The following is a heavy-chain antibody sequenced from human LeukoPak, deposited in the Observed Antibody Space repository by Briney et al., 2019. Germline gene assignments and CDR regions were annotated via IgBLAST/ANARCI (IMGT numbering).Heavy chain of an antibody. V-gene: IGHV3-21*01. CDR1: GFTFSSFN. D-gene: IGHD6-19*01. CDR3: ARGPLSGWYYFDY. Sequence: PGGSLRLSCAASGFTFSSFNMNWVRPAPGKGLEWVSSISSSADYIYQADSVKGRFTISRDNAKNSLYLQMNSLRAEDTAVYYCARGPLSGWYYFDYWGQGTLVTVSS. CDR2: ISSSADYI. J-gene: IGHJ4*02.